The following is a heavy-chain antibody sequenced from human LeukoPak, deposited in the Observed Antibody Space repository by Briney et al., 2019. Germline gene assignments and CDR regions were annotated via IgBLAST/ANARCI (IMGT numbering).Heavy chain of an antibody. J-gene: IGHJ1*01. CDR1: GGSISSYY. D-gene: IGHD6-13*01. V-gene: IGHV4-59*08. CDR3: ARAGTAEYFQH. Sequence: SETLSLTCTVSGGSISSYYWSWIRQPPGKGLEWIGHIYYSGSTNYNPSLKSRVTISVDTSKNQFSLKLSSVTAADTAVYYCARAGTAEYFQHWGQGTLVTVSS. CDR2: IYYSGST.